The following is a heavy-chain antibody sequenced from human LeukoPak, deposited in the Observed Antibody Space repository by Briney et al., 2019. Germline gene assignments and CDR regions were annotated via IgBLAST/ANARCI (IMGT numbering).Heavy chain of an antibody. D-gene: IGHD6-13*01. CDR2: SYRSGST. CDR1: GYSISRGYY. J-gene: IGHJ4*02. Sequence: AETLSLPCAVSGYSISRGYYWGWLRQPPGEGLEWIGSSYRSGSTYYNPSLKSRLTISIDTSKNQFYLKLSSVSAADTAVYYCARARRAAAAEYFDYWGQGTLVTVSS. V-gene: IGHV4-38-2*01. CDR3: ARARRAAAAEYFDY.